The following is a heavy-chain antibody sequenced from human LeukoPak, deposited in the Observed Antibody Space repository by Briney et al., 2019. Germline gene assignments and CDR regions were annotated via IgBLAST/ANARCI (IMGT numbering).Heavy chain of an antibody. CDR1: GFTFSSYG. Sequence: GGSLRLSFAASGFTFSSYGMHWVRQAPGKGLEWVALIRYDGSNKYYADSAKGRFTISRDNSKNTLYLQMKSFRAEDTAVYYCAKDRSGSYSQGLDYWGQGTLVTVSS. V-gene: IGHV3-30*02. D-gene: IGHD1-26*01. CDR2: IRYDGSNK. CDR3: AKDRSGSYSQGLDY. J-gene: IGHJ4*02.